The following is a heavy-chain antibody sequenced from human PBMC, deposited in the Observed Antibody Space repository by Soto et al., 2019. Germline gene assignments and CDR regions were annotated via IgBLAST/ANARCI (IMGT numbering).Heavy chain of an antibody. D-gene: IGHD3-16*01. V-gene: IGHV4-61*01. CDR2: IYFTGST. CDR3: GRVPVDTYMIYWSDP. CDR1: GDSASSGNYY. Sequence: SETLSLTCTVSGDSASSGNYYWTWIRQPPGNGLEWIGSIYFTGSTNYNPSLKRRLTMSIDTSRNPFSLRLVSFTASDTAVYYCGRVPVDTYMIYWSDPWGQGTLVTVSS. J-gene: IGHJ5*02.